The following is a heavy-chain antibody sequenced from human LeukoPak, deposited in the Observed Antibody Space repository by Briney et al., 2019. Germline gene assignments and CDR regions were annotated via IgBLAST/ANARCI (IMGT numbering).Heavy chain of an antibody. J-gene: IGHJ5*02. D-gene: IGHD3-10*01. V-gene: IGHV4-34*01. CDR2: INHTGRT. CDR1: GTSFTSYY. CDR3: VGWLGERWFDP. Sequence: PSETLSLTCAVHGTSFTSYYWSWLRQTPRKGLDWIGEINHTGRTHYNPSLKSRVTISADTSKNDFSLSLRLSSETAADTAVYYCVGWLGERWFDPWGQGTLVTVSS.